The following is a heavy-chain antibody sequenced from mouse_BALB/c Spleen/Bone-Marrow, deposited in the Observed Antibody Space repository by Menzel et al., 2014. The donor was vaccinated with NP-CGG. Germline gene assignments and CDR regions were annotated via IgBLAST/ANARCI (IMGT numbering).Heavy chain of an antibody. CDR2: IDPYDSET. CDR3: AREGYGYAMDY. Sequence: VQLVESGAELVRPGASVKLSCKASGYTFTSYWMNWVKQRPEQGLEWIGRIDPYDSETHYNQKFKDKAILTLDKSSSTAYMQLSSLTSEDSAVYYCAREGYGYAMDYWGQGTSVTVSS. V-gene: IGHV1-52*01. J-gene: IGHJ4*01. D-gene: IGHD3-1*01. CDR1: GYTFTSYW.